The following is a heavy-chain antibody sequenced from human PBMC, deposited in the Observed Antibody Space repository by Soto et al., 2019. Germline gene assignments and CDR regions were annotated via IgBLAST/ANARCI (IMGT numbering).Heavy chain of an antibody. J-gene: IGHJ4*02. CDR2: IYRTGST. D-gene: IGHD1-7*01. CDR3: ASRDPGTSVDY. V-gene: IGHV4-4*02. Sequence: PSETLSLTCAVSGGSFTSNNWCSGGRRPPGQRLEWIGEIYRTGSTTYKPPIKIRVTISLDKSENQLSLKVTSLTAADTAVYYCASRDPGTSVDYWGQGTLVTVSS. CDR1: GGSFTSNNW.